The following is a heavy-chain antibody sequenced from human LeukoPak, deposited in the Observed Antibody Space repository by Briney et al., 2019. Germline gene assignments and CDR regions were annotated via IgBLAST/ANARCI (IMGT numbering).Heavy chain of an antibody. D-gene: IGHD2-2*01. CDR1: GFTFSDYY. CDR3: ARVLGEDIVVVPAAIVWFDP. V-gene: IGHV3-11*01. Sequence: PGGSLRLSCAASGFTFSDYYMSWIRQAPGKGLEWVSYISSSGSTIYYADSVKGRFTISRDNAKNSLYLQMNSLRAEDTAVYYCARVLGEDIVVVPAAIVWFDPWGQGTLVTVSS. J-gene: IGHJ5*02. CDR2: ISSSGSTI.